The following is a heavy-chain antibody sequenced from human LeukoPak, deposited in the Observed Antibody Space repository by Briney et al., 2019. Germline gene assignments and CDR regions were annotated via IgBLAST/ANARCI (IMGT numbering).Heavy chain of an antibody. J-gene: IGHJ6*02. CDR2: INHSGTT. CDR1: GESFSGYY. Sequence: PSETLSLTCAVYGESFSGYYWSWIRLPPGKGLEWIGEINHSGTTNYNPSLKSRVTVSVDTSKNQFSLKLSSVTAADTAIYYCARVSPYDYYGMDVWGQGTTVTVSS. V-gene: IGHV4-34*01. CDR3: ARVSPYDYYGMDV.